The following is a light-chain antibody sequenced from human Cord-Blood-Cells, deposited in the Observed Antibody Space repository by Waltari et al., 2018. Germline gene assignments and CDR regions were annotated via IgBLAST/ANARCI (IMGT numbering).Light chain of an antibody. CDR1: QSVSSY. V-gene: IGKV3-11*01. J-gene: IGKJ4*01. CDR2: DAS. CDR3: QQRSNWPPLT. Sequence: EIVLTQSPATLSLSPGESAILSFRASQSVSSYLAWYQQKPGQAPRLLIYDASNRATDIPARFSGSGSGTDFTLTINSLEPEDVAVYYCQQRSNWPPLTFGGGTKVEIK.